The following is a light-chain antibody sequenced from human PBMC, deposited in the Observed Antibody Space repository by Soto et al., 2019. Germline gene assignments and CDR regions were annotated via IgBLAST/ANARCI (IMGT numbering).Light chain of an antibody. CDR2: EVS. Sequence: QSALTQPPSASGSPGQSVTISCTGTSSDVGGYKYVSWYQQHPGKAPKLMIYEVSKRPSGVPDRFSGSKSGNTASLTVSGLQAEDEADYYCSSYAGSNNWVFGGGTKLTFL. CDR1: SSDVGGYKY. CDR3: SSYAGSNNWV. J-gene: IGLJ3*02. V-gene: IGLV2-8*01.